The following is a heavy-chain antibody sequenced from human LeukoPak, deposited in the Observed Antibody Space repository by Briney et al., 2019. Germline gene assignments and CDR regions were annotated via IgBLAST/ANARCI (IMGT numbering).Heavy chain of an antibody. D-gene: IGHD3-9*01. J-gene: IGHJ6*03. CDR3: ARGGSRGYDILTGYQNYYYYMDV. V-gene: IGHV3-48*04. Sequence: GGSLRLSCAASGFTFSSYAMSWVRQAPGKGLEWVSYISSSGSTIYYADSVKGRFTISGDNAKNSLYLQMNSLRAEDTAVYYCARGGSRGYDILTGYQNYYYYMDVWGKGTTVTVSS. CDR1: GFTFSSYA. CDR2: ISSSGSTI.